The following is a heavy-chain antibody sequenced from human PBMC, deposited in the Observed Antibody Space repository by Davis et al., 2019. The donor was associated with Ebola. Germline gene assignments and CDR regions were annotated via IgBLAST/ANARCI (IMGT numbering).Heavy chain of an antibody. D-gene: IGHD4-11*01. V-gene: IGHV4-59*08. CDR3: ARIDHSREFERITTIYYYCMDV. J-gene: IGHJ6*03. CDR1: GGSISNHY. Sequence: SETLSPTCTVSGGSISNHYWSWIRQPPGKGLGWIGYIYYSGSTNYNPSLKSRVTISVDTSKNQFSLKLSSVTAADTAVYYCARIDHSREFERITTIYYYCMDVWGKGTTVTVSS. CDR2: IYYSGST.